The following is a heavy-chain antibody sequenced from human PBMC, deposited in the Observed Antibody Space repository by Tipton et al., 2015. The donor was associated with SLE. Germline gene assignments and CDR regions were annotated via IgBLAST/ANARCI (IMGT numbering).Heavy chain of an antibody. CDR3: AKGQLGIAAAGTFDC. V-gene: IGHV3-23*03. Sequence: SLRLSCAASGFTFSSYAMSWVRQAPGKGLLWDSVIYSGGSSTYYADSVKGRFTISRDNSKNTLYLQMNSLRAEDTAVYHCAKGQLGIAAAGTFDCWGQGTLVTVSS. J-gene: IGHJ4*02. CDR2: IYSGGSST. CDR1: GFTFSSYA. D-gene: IGHD6-13*01.